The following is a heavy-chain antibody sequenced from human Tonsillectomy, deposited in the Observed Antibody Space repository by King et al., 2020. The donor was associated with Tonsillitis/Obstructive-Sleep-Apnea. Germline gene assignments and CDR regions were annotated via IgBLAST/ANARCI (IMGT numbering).Heavy chain of an antibody. D-gene: IGHD3-16*01. J-gene: IGHJ4*02. V-gene: IGHV3-11*05. Sequence: VQLVESGGGLVKPGGSLRLSCAASGFTFGDYYMTWIRQAPGKGLEWGSYISSSASYADSVKGRVTISRDNAKNSLYLQMNSLRAEDTAVYYCARGGASRFDYWGQGTLVTVSS. CDR1: GFTFGDYY. CDR3: ARGGASRFDY. CDR2: ISSSA.